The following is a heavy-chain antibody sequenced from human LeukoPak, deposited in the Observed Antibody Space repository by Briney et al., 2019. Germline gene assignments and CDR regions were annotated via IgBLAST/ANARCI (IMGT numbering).Heavy chain of an antibody. J-gene: IGHJ4*02. V-gene: IGHV3-23*01. CDR3: AKSRSSEARAGSNY. Sequence: PGGSLRLSCAASGFTFSSYAMSWVRQAPGKGLEWVSSISGSGDSTYYADSVKGRFTISRDNSKNTLYLQLNSLRVEDTAVYYCAKSRSSEARAGSNYWGQGTLVTVSS. CDR2: ISGSGDST. CDR1: GFTFSSYA. D-gene: IGHD6-6*01.